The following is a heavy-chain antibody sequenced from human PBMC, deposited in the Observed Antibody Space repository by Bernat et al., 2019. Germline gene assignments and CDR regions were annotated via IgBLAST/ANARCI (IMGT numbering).Heavy chain of an antibody. D-gene: IGHD2-15*01. CDR1: GFTFSSFW. V-gene: IGHV3-7*03. J-gene: IGHJ4*02. CDR2: IKEDGSEK. Sequence: EVQLVESGGGLVQPGGSLTLSCAASGFTFSSFWMSWVRQAPGKGLEWVANIKEDGSEKYYVDAVKSRFTISRDNAKNSLYLQMNSLGAEDTAVYYCARDVYWSGPIDYWGQGTLVTVSS. CDR3: ARDVYWSGPIDY.